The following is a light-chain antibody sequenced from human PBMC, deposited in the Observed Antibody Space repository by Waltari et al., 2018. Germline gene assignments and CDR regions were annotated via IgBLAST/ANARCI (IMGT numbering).Light chain of an antibody. CDR1: SRGSGD. V-gene: IGLV3-19*01. Sequence: SSELTQDPDVSVALGRTIRITCQQDSRGSGDGVCYQQKPGQAPFLVMFGENNRPSGAPYRFCGSISGSAMSVTITGAQADAEADYYCNSRDNRGQAVIFGGGTKVTVL. J-gene: IGLJ2*01. CDR2: GEN. CDR3: NSRDNRGQAVI.